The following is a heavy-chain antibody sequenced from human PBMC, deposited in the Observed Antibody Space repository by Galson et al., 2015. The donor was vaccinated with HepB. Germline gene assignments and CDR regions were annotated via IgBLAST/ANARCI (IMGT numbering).Heavy chain of an antibody. CDR3: AKSPSNYYDYWSGHRYFDL. CDR1: GLTFDDYA. Sequence: SLRLSCAASGLTFDDYAMHWVRQAPGKGLEWVSGISWNSGNMSYADSVKGRFTISRDYPKHSLYLQMNSLRVEDTALYYCAKSPSNYYDYWSGHRYFDLWGRGTLVTVSS. D-gene: IGHD3-3*01. J-gene: IGHJ2*01. V-gene: IGHV3-9*01. CDR2: ISWNSGNM.